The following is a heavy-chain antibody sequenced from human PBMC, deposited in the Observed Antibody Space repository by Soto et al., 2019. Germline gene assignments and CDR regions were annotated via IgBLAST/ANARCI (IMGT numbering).Heavy chain of an antibody. V-gene: IGHV3-21*01. CDR1: GFTFSNFS. D-gene: IGHD2-2*02. J-gene: IGHJ6*02. CDR2: ISSRSDI. CDR3: AREYTAWPLAYGLDV. Sequence: PRLSCVGSGFTFSNFSINWVRQAPGKGLEWVSSISSRSDIYYADSLKGRFTISRDNAKNSVSLQMNSLRAEDTAVYYCAREYTAWPLAYGLDVWGQGTTVTVSS.